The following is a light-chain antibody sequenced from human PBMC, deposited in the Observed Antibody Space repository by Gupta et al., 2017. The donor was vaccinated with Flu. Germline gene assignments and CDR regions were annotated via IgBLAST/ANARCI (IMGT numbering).Light chain of an antibody. J-gene: IGLJ3*02. CDR1: NIGSET. V-gene: IGLV3-21*02. Sequence: SLVLTQPPSVSVAPGQTATIACGGDNIGSETVHWYQQKPGQAPVLILYDDDLPPSGIPERFSGSNSGNTAALTISRVEAGDEADYYCQGWDTNTDHWLFGGGTRLTVV. CDR3: QGWDTNTDHWL. CDR2: DDD.